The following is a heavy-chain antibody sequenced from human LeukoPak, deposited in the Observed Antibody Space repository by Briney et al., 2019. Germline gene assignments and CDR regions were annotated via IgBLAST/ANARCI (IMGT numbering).Heavy chain of an antibody. V-gene: IGHV1-46*01. J-gene: IGHJ5*02. CDR1: GYTFTSYY. D-gene: IGHD4-17*01. CDR3: ARVANGDYGYNWFDP. Sequence: ASVKVSCKASGYTFTSYYMHWVRQAPGQGLEWMGIINPSGGSTSYAQKFQGRVPMTRDTSTSTVYMELSSLRSEDTAVDYCARVANGDYGYNWFDPWGQGTLVTVSS. CDR2: INPSGGST.